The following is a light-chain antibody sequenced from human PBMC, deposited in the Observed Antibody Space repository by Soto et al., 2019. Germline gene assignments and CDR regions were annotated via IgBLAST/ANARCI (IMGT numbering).Light chain of an antibody. J-gene: IGKJ2*01. V-gene: IGKV3-20*01. CDR3: QQYGTCYT. CDR1: QSVSSSY. CDR2: GAS. Sequence: EIVMPQSPGTLSLTPGERATLSCRASQSVSSSYLAWYKQKPGQAPSLLIYGASSRDTGIPDRFNGSGSGTDFTLTNSRLEPEEFAVYYCQQYGTCYTFGHATTLEIK.